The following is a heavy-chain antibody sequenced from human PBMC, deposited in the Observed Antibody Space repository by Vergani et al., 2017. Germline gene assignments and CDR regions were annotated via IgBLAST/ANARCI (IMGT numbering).Heavy chain of an antibody. CDR1: GFTFSSYG. CDR2: IWYDGSNK. D-gene: IGHD3-10*01. Sequence: QVQLVESGGGVVQPGRSLRLSCGASGFTFSSYGMHWVRQAPGKGLEWVAVIWYDGSNKFYADSVKGRFTISRDNSKNTLYLQMNSLRAEDTAVYYCARARFQEARYYFYGMDVWGQGP. V-gene: IGHV3-33*01. CDR3: ARARFQEARYYFYGMDV. J-gene: IGHJ6*02.